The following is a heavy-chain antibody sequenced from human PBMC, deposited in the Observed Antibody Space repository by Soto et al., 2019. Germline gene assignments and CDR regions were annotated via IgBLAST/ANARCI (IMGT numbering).Heavy chain of an antibody. CDR1: GCSITSACYS. Sequence: PSETLSLTFAVAGCSITSACYSWTWIRQPPGKGLEWIGYVYRGERPYYTPSLQSRVAISVDRSKSNFSLKLTSVTAADTAVYYCARVFDYPGIFDQWGQG. D-gene: IGHD3-16*01. CDR2: VYRGERP. J-gene: IGHJ4*02. V-gene: IGHV4-30-2*01. CDR3: ARVFDYPGIFDQ.